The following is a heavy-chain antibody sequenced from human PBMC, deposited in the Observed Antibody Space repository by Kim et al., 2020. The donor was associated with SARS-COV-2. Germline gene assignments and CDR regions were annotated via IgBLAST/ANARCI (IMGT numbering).Heavy chain of an antibody. CDR1: SGSVNSGDYY. V-gene: IGHV4-61*10. D-gene: IGHD3-10*01. J-gene: IGHJ6*02. CDR2: IHFTGAT. Sequence: SETLSLTCTVSSGSVNSGDYYWSWIRQTAGKGLEWIGRIHFTGATNYSPSLWGRVAMSVDTSNNQISLKLTSVTAADSAVYYCARDNAYYYGSGEHYYYAMDVWGQGTTLTVSS. CDR3: ARDNAYYYGSGEHYYYAMDV.